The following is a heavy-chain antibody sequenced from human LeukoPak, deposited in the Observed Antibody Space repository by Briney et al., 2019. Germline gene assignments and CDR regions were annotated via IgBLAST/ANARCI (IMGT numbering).Heavy chain of an antibody. CDR3: ARDFAGGYYPADY. D-gene: IGHD3-22*01. CDR2: ISSSSSYI. CDR1: GFTFSSYS. Sequence: GGSLRLSCAASGFTFSSYSMNRVRQAPGKGLEWVSSISSSSSYIYYADSVKGRFTISRDNAKNSLYLQMNSLRAEDTAVYYCARDFAGGYYPADYWGQGTLVTVSS. J-gene: IGHJ4*02. V-gene: IGHV3-21*01.